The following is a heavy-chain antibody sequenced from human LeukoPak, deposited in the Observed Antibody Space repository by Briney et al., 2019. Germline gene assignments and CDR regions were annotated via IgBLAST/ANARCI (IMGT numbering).Heavy chain of an antibody. D-gene: IGHD3-22*01. CDR3: ARGPYYYDSFDI. V-gene: IGHV4-59*12. CDR1: GGSISSYY. Sequence: KTSETLSLTCTVSGGSISSYYWSWIRQPPGKGLEWIGYIYYSGSTNYNPSLKSRVTISVDTSKNQFSLKLSSVTAADTAVYYCARGPYYYDSFDIWGQGTMVTVSS. J-gene: IGHJ3*02. CDR2: IYYSGST.